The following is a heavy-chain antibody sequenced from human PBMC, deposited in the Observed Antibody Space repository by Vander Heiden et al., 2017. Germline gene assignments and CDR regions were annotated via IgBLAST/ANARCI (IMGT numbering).Heavy chain of an antibody. D-gene: IGHD5-12*01. V-gene: IGHV3-7*02. CDR3: ARVANRPGLDFDY. CDR2: KKKDGSEI. J-gene: IGHJ4*02. Sequence: EVQLVESGGGLVQPGGSLRLSCAASGSIFSNSWISWVRQAPGKGLEWVANKKKDGSEIYYLDSVKGRFTISRDKAKNSLFLHMTSLRAEDTAVYYCARVANRPGLDFDYWGQGTLVIVSS. CDR1: GSIFSNSW.